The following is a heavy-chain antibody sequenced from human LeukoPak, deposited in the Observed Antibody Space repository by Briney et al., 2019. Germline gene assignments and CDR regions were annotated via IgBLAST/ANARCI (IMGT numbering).Heavy chain of an antibody. V-gene: IGHV3-23*01. Sequence: PGGSLRLSCAASGLTFSIYAMSWVRQAPGKGLEWVAGISGSGESIHYVASVKGRFTIPRDNSKNTLYLQMNGLRAEDTALYYCAKDRFRRQSSGKPLDYWGQGTLVTVSS. CDR2: ISGSGESI. CDR3: AKDRFRRQSSGKPLDY. J-gene: IGHJ4*02. CDR1: GLTFSIYA. D-gene: IGHD3-22*01.